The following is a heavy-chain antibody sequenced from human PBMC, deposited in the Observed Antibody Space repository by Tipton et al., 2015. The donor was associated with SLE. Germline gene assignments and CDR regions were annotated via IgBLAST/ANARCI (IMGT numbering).Heavy chain of an antibody. J-gene: IGHJ4*02. CDR1: GEV. D-gene: IGHD1-14*01. CDR3: ARARTSYFDY. Sequence: GEVWSWIRQPPGKGLEWIGEINDSGSTNYKPSLKSRVTISVDTSKNQFSLKLSSVTAPDTAVYYCARARTSYFDYWGQGTRVTGS. CDR2: INDSGST. V-gene: IGHV4-34*01.